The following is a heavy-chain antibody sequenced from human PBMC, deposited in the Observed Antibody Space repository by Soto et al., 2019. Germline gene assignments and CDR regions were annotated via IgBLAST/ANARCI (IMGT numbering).Heavy chain of an antibody. D-gene: IGHD3-22*01. V-gene: IGHV3-23*01. CDR2: ISGSGGST. CDR1: GFTFSSYA. CDR3: AKDRRYYDSSGYSPFDY. J-gene: IGHJ4*02. Sequence: PGGSLRLSCAASGFTFSSYAMSWVRQAPGKGLEWVSAISGSGGSTYYADSVKGRFTISRDNSRNTLYLQMNSLRAEDTAVYYCAKDRRYYDSSGYSPFDYWGQGTLVTVSS.